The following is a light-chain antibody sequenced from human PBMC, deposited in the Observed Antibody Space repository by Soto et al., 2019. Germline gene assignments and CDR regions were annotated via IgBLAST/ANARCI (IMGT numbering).Light chain of an antibody. CDR1: SSDVGDYNY. V-gene: IGLV2-14*01. J-gene: IGLJ2*01. CDR2: DVT. Sequence: QSVLTQPASVSGSPGQSITISCTGTSSDVGDYNYVSWYQQHPGKAPKLMIYDVTNRPSGVSNRFSGSKSGNTASLTISGLQAEDEADYYCSSYTSSSTLVVFGGGTKLT. CDR3: SSYTSSSTLVV.